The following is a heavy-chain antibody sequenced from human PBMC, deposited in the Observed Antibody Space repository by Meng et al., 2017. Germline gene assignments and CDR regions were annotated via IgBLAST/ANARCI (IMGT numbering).Heavy chain of an antibody. CDR3: ARVWNPGSFYGLYN. D-gene: IGHD1-26*01. J-gene: IGHJ4*02. CDR2: IRNKANSYTT. CDR1: GFTFSDHY. V-gene: IGHV3-72*01. Sequence: GGSLRLSCAASGFTFSDHYMNWLRQAPGKGLEWVGRIRNKANSYTTEYAASVKGRFTISRNDSGNSLYLQMNSLRTADAAVYYCARVWNPGSFYGLYNWGQGTLVTVSS.